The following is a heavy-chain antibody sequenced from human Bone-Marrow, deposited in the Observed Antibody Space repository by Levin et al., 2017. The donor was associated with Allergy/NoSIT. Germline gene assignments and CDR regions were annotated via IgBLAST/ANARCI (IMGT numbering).Heavy chain of an antibody. J-gene: IGHJ5*02. CDR3: ARHSSGWSHDWFDP. Sequence: SETLSLTCTVSGGSISSYYWSWIRQPPGKGLEWIGYIYYSGSTNYNPSLKSRGTISVDTSKNQFSLQLSSVTAADTAVYHCARHSSGWSHDWFDPWGQGTLVIVSS. CDR1: GGSISSYY. V-gene: IGHV4-59*08. D-gene: IGHD6-19*01. CDR2: IYYSGST.